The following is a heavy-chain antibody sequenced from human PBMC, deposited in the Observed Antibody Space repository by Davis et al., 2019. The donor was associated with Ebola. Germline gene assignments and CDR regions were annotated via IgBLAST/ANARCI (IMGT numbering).Heavy chain of an antibody. V-gene: IGHV1-3*01. J-gene: IGHJ6*02. CDR1: GYTFTSYA. CDR3: ARDRPSGCSSTSCSYYYYGMDV. Sequence: ASVKVSCKASGYTFTSYAMHWVRQAPGQRLEWMGWINAGNGSTKYSQKFQGRVTITRDTSASTAYMELSSLRSEDTAVYYCARDRPSGCSSTSCSYYYYGMDVWGQGTTVTVSS. D-gene: IGHD2-2*01. CDR2: INAGNGST.